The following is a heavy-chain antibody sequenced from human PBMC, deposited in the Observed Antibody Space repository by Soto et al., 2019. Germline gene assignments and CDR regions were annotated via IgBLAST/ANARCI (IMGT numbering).Heavy chain of an antibody. Sequence: SETLSLTCAVYGGSFSGYYWSWIRQPPGKGLEWIGEINHSGSTNYNPSLKSRVTLSVDTSKNQFSLKLSSVTAADTAVYYCAVRPIAVAGRYFDYWGQGTLVTVSS. D-gene: IGHD6-19*01. CDR1: GGSFSGYY. CDR3: AVRPIAVAGRYFDY. J-gene: IGHJ4*02. CDR2: INHSGST. V-gene: IGHV4-34*01.